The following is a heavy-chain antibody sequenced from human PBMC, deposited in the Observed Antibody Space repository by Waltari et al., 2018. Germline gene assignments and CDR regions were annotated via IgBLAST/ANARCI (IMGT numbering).Heavy chain of an antibody. CDR2: IYYSGST. J-gene: IGHJ6*03. V-gene: IGHV4-39*07. D-gene: IGHD5-18*01. Sequence: QLQLQESGPGLVKPSETLSLTCTVSGGSISSSSYYWGWIRQPPGKGLEWIGSIYYSGSTYYNPSLKSRVTISVDTSKNQFSLKLSSVTAADTAVYYCARPSSRDSAYMDVWGKGTTVTVSS. CDR3: ARPSSRDSAYMDV. CDR1: GGSISSSSYY.